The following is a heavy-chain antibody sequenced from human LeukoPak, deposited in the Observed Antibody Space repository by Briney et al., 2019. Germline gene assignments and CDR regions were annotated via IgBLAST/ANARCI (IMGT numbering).Heavy chain of an antibody. Sequence: GGSLRLSCAASGFNFNICTMSWVRQAPGKGLEWVSAIVSNGVTFYTDSMKGRITISRDNAKNTLYLQMSSLRAEDTAVYYCAKGSEQWELYDYWGQGTLVTVSS. CDR3: AKGSEQWELYDY. CDR2: IVSNGVT. V-gene: IGHV3-23*01. J-gene: IGHJ4*02. CDR1: GFNFNICT. D-gene: IGHD1-26*01.